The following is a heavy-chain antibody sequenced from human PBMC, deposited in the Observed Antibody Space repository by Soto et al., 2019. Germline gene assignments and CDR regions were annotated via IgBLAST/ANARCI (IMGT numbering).Heavy chain of an antibody. J-gene: IGHJ4*02. D-gene: IGHD2-21*01. V-gene: IGHV3-23*01. Sequence: PGVYLILSCSASGFTFSSYAMIWVRQAPGKGLEWVSAISGSGGSTYYADSVKGRFTISRDNSKNTLYLPMNSLRADDTAVYYCAKDRSFVVDDSIGYLGQGTLVTVSS. CDR2: ISGSGGST. CDR1: GFTFSSYA. CDR3: AKDRSFVVDDSIGY.